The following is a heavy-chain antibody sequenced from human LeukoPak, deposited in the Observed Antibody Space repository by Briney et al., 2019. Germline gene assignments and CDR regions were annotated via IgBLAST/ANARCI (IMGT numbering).Heavy chain of an antibody. Sequence: GGSLRLSCAASGFTFSTYYMTWVRQAPGKGLEWVAGIKQDGSENYYVDSVKGRFTISRDNSKSSLSLQMNSLRAEDTALYFCARERYRTSATCYVGAPFDYWGQGTLVTVSS. D-gene: IGHD2-2*01. J-gene: IGHJ4*02. CDR1: GFTFSTYY. CDR2: IKQDGSEN. CDR3: ARERYRTSATCYVGAPFDY. V-gene: IGHV3-7*01.